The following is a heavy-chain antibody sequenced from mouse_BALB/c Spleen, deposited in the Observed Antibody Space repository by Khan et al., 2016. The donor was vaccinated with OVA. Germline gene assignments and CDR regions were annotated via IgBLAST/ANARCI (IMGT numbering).Heavy chain of an antibody. V-gene: IGHV1S81*02. D-gene: IGHD1-1*01. CDR2: TNPTNGRP. Sequence: QVQLQQSGAELVKAGVSVKMSCKASGYTFTSYWMHWVKQRLGHGLEWFAETNPTNGRPYYNVKFTSKAKLPVDTSSRTAYILLSGTRFEDSGVDYGARSKKIVATYFDYWGQGTTLTVSS. J-gene: IGHJ2*01. CDR3: ARSKKIVATYFDY. CDR1: GYTFTSYW.